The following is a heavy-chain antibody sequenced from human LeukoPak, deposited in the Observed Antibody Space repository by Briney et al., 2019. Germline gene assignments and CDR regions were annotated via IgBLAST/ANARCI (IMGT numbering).Heavy chain of an antibody. V-gene: IGHV7-4-1*02. CDR1: GGTFSSYA. J-gene: IGHJ3*02. D-gene: IGHD1-26*01. Sequence: ASVKVSCKASGGTFSSYAISWVRQAPGQGLEWMGWINTNTGNPTYAQGFTGRFVFSLDTSVSTAYLQISSLKAEDTAVYYCARQTWEPLARDAFDIWGQGTMVTVSS. CDR3: ARQTWEPLARDAFDI. CDR2: INTNTGNP.